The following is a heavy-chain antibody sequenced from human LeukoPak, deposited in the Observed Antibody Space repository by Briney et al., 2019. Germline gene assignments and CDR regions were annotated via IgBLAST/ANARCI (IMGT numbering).Heavy chain of an antibody. J-gene: IGHJ5*02. Sequence: PSETLSLTCAVYGGSFSGYYWSWIRQPPGKGLEWIGEINHSGSTNYNPSLKSRVTISVDTSKNQFSLKLSSVTAADTAVYYCARGLWFGEVIRWFDPWGQGTLVTVSS. CDR1: GGSFSGYY. CDR2: INHSGST. CDR3: ARGLWFGEVIRWFDP. D-gene: IGHD3-10*01. V-gene: IGHV4-34*01.